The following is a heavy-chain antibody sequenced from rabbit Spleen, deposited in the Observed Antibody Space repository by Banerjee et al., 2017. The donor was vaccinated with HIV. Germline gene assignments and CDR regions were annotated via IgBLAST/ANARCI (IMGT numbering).Heavy chain of an antibody. V-gene: IGHV1S43*01. D-gene: IGHD1-1*01. CDR2: ISSGGTT. CDR1: GFSFSSGYD. CDR3: GDHYMLLVVGLWGS. J-gene: IGHJ4*01. Sequence: QEQLVESGGGLVQPGGSLKLSCKASGFSFSSGYDMCWVRQAPGKGLEWISHISSGGTTFHANWVSDRFSISRENTQNTVSLKMTSLTAADTATYFCGDHYMLLVVGLWGSWGQGTLVTVS.